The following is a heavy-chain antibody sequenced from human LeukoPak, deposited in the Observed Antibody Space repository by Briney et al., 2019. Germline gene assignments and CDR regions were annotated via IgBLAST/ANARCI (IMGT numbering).Heavy chain of an antibody. Sequence: QPGGSLRLSCAASGFTFNSYWMSWVRQAPGKGLEWVANIKQDGSEKYYVDSVKGRFTISRDNAKNSLYLQMNSLRAEDTAVYYCARDLLWFGEVMDVWGKGTTVTVPS. CDR2: IKQDGSEK. D-gene: IGHD3-10*01. CDR3: ARDLLWFGEVMDV. J-gene: IGHJ6*04. V-gene: IGHV3-7*01. CDR1: GFTFNSYW.